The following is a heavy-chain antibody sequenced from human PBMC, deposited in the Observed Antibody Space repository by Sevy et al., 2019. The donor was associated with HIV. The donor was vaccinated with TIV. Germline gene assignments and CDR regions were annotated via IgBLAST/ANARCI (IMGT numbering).Heavy chain of an antibody. CDR2: ISGSGGSGDKT. D-gene: IGHD3-22*01. CDR3: ARKYDSSGYFDY. CDR1: GFTFSSYA. Sequence: GGSLRLSCAASGFTFSSYAMNWVRQAPGKGLEWVSGISGSGGSGDKTNYADAVKGRFTISRDDSKNSLYLQLNSLGDEDTAIYYCARKYDSSGYFDYWGQGTLVTVSS. V-gene: IGHV3-23*01. J-gene: IGHJ4*02.